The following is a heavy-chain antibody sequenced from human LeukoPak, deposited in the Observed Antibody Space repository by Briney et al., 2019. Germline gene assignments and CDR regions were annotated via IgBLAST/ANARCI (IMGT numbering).Heavy chain of an antibody. Sequence: SETLSLTCTVSGGSISSGGYYWSWIRQHPGKGLEWIGSIYYSGSTYYNPSLKSRVTISVDTSKNQFSLKLSSVTAADTAVYYCVGCSFYYFDYWGQGTVVTVSS. D-gene: IGHD2-21*01. V-gene: IGHV4-39*01. CDR3: VGCSFYYFDY. J-gene: IGHJ4*02. CDR2: IYYSGST. CDR1: GGSISSGGYY.